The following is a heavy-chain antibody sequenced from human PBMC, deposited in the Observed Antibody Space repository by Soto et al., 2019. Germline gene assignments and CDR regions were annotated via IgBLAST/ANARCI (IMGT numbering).Heavy chain of an antibody. CDR1: GGTFSSYA. J-gene: IGHJ6*02. V-gene: IGHV1-69*06. CDR2: IIPIFGTA. D-gene: IGHD1-1*01. CDR3: AGGTGPYYYYGMDV. Sequence: SVKVSCKASGGTFSSYAISWVRQAPGQGLEWMGGIIPIFGTANYAQKFQGRVTITADKSTSTAYMELSSLRSEDTAVYYCAGGTGPYYYYGMDVWGQGTTVTVSS.